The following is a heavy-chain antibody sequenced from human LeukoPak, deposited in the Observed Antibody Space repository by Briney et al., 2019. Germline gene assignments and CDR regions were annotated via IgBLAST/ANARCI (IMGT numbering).Heavy chain of an antibody. V-gene: IGHV4-39*01. CDR2: IYYSGST. J-gene: IGHJ4*02. D-gene: IGHD4/OR15-4a*01. CDR3: ARRPSNDYCFDY. CDR1: GGSISSSSYY. Sequence: PSETLSLTCTVSGGSISSSSYYWGWIRQPPGKGLEWIGSIYYSGSTYYNPSLKSRVTISVDTSKNQFSLKLSSVTASDTAVYYCARRPSNDYCFDYWGQGTLVTVSS.